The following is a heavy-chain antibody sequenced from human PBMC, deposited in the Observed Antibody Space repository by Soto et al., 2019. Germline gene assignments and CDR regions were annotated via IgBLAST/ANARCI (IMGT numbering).Heavy chain of an antibody. J-gene: IGHJ5*02. CDR2: IYPGDSDT. CDR1: GYSFSNYW. V-gene: IGHV5-51*01. D-gene: IGHD1-26*01. CDR3: ARRGTRGWFDP. Sequence: GESLKISCKGSGYSFSNYWIGWVRQMPGKGPEWMGIIYPGDSDTRYSPSFQGQVTISADTSISTAYLRWSSLRASDTAIYYCARRGTRGWFDPWGQGTLVTVSS.